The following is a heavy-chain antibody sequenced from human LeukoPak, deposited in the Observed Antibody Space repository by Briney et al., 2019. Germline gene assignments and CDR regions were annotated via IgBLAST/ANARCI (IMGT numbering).Heavy chain of an antibody. CDR2: IYWDDDK. CDR3: AHTNPIGPPGY. J-gene: IGHJ4*02. CDR1: GFSLSTSGVG. D-gene: IGHD1-14*01. Sequence: SGPTLVKPTQPLTLTCTFSGFSLSTSGVGVGWIRQPPVKALEWLALIYWDDDKRYSPSLKSRLTITKDTSKNQVVLTMTNMDPVDTATYYCAHTNPIGPPGYWGQGTLVTVSS. V-gene: IGHV2-5*02.